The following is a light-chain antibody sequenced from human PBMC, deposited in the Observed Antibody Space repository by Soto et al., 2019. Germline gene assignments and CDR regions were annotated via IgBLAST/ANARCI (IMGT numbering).Light chain of an antibody. V-gene: IGKV1-13*02. CDR2: DAS. J-gene: IGKJ3*01. CDR3: QQFNSDLFT. CDR1: QGISSA. Sequence: AIPLTQSPSSLSASVGDRVTITCRASQGISSALAWYQQKPVKPPKLLIHDASTLESGVPSRFSGSGSGTDFTLTSSSLQPEDFGTYYCQQFNSDLFTFGPGTKVYIK.